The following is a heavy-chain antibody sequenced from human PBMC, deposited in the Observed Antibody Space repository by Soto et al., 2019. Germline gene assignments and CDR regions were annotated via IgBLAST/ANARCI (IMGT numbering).Heavy chain of an antibody. D-gene: IGHD2-21*01. CDR3: ARAESVVHPVVPDY. V-gene: IGHV4-31*03. CDR2: IYHRGST. J-gene: IGHJ4*02. CDR1: GVSISSGDYY. Sequence: SETLSLTCTVSGVSISSGDYYWNWIRQHPGKGLEWIGYIYHRGSTKYNPSLKNRVTISVDTSKKQISLKLSSVSAADTAVYYCARAESVVHPVVPDYWGQGTPVTVSS.